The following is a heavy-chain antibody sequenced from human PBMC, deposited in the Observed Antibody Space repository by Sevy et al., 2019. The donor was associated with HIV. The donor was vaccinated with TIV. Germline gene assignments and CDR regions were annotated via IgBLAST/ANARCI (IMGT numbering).Heavy chain of an antibody. CDR2: ISSGSSII. D-gene: IGHD6-13*01. Sequence: GGSLRLSCAASGFTFSSYSINWVRQAPGKGLEWVTYISSGSSIIYYADSVKGRFTIFRDNAKNSLYLQMNSLRDEDTAVYYCARAPYTSNWRNYFDYWGQRTLVTVSS. CDR1: GFTFSSYS. J-gene: IGHJ4*02. CDR3: ARAPYTSNWRNYFDY. V-gene: IGHV3-48*02.